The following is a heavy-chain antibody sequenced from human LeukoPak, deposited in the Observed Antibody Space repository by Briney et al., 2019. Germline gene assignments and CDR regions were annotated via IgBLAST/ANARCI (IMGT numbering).Heavy chain of an antibody. D-gene: IGHD3-10*01. V-gene: IGHV3-30*03. CDR1: GFTFSNYG. CDR3: ARDTWFTSDYYYGMDV. Sequence: PGRSLRLSCAASGFTFSNYGMHWVRQAPGKGLEWVAVISYDESDKYYADSVKGRFTISRDNAKNSLYLQVYSLRAEDTAVYYCARDTWFTSDYYYGMDVWGQGTTVTVSS. J-gene: IGHJ6*02. CDR2: ISYDESDK.